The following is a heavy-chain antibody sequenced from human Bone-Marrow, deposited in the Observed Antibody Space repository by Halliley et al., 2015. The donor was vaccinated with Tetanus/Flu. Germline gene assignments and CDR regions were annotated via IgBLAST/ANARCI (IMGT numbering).Heavy chain of an antibody. CDR3: AKDFVRVSYGEYYFDY. CDR1: GFTFHDYA. Sequence: EVQLVQSGGGVVQPGRSLRLSCSASGFTFHDYAMHWVRQVPGKGLEWVSGISWNGGIIGYADSVKGRFTISRDNARNFLYLQMNSLRAEDTALYYCAKDFVRVSYGEYYFDYWGQGTLVTVSS. CDR2: ISWNGGII. J-gene: IGHJ4*02. D-gene: IGHD3-16*01. V-gene: IGHV3-9*01.